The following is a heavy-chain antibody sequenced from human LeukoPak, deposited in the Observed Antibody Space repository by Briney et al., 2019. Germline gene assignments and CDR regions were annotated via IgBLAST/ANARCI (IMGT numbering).Heavy chain of an antibody. Sequence: GGSLRLSCAASGFTFSNYAMNWVRQAPGKGLEWVSAISGSGGSTYYADSVKGRFTISRDNSKNTLYLQMISLKIEDTAVYYCVTEGYIYGYHSLDTWGRGTMVTVSS. D-gene: IGHD5-18*01. CDR2: ISGSGGST. V-gene: IGHV3-23*01. CDR1: GFTFSNYA. J-gene: IGHJ3*02. CDR3: VTEGYIYGYHSLDT.